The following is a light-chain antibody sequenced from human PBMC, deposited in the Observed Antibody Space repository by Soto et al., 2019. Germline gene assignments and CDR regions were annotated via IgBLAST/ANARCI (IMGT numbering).Light chain of an antibody. Sequence: QSALTQPRSVSGSPGQSVTISCTGTNSDVGGYNYVSWYQQHPGKAPKLIIYDVIKRPSGVPDRFSGSKSDNTASLTISGLQAEDEADYYCCSYAGIYTLAYVFGTGTKSPS. CDR3: CSYAGIYTLAYV. J-gene: IGLJ1*01. CDR1: NSDVGGYNY. V-gene: IGLV2-11*01. CDR2: DVI.